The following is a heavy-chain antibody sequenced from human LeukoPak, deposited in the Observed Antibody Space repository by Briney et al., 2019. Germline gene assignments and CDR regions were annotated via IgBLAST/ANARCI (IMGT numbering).Heavy chain of an antibody. V-gene: IGHV1-69*13. CDR2: IIPIFGTA. D-gene: IGHD6-6*01. CDR1: GGTFSSYA. Sequence: SVKVSCKASGGTFSSYAISWVRQAPGQGLEWMGGIIPIFGTANYAQKFQGRVTITSDESTSTAYMELSSLRSEDTAVYYCVRCSSSAKGYYYYMDVWGKGTTVTVSS. CDR3: VRCSSSAKGYYYYMDV. J-gene: IGHJ6*03.